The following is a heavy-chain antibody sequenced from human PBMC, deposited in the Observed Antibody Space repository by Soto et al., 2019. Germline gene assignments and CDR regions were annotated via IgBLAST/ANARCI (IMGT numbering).Heavy chain of an antibody. CDR2: ISAYNGNT. D-gene: IGHD6-6*01. CDR3: ARVRQIVGYFYYYVDV. V-gene: IGHV1-18*01. J-gene: IGHJ6*03. Sequence: QVQLLQSGAEVKKPGASVKVSCKASGYNFTNYVITWVRQAPGQGLEWMGWISAYNGNTHYTQRLQGRVTMTTDTSTSTAYMELRVVRSDDTAVYYCARVRQIVGYFYYYVDVWGKGTTVNVSS. CDR1: GYNFTNYV.